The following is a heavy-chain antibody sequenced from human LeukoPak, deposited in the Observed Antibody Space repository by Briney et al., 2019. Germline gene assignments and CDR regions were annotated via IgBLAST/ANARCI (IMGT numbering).Heavy chain of an antibody. Sequence: GGSLRLSCAASGFTFSSYSMNWVRQAPGKGLEWVSSISSSSSYIYYADSVKGRFTISRDNAKNSLYLQMNSLRAEDTAVYYCAREAIRAAFDIWGQGTMVTVSS. CDR2: ISSSSSYI. CDR3: AREAIRAAFDI. J-gene: IGHJ3*02. V-gene: IGHV3-21*01. CDR1: GFTFSSYS.